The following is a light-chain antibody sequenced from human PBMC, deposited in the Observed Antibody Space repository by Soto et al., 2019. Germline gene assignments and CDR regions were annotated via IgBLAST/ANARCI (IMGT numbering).Light chain of an antibody. V-gene: IGKV1-5*01. CDR1: QTISSW. CDR2: DAS. CDR3: QQYSSYST. J-gene: IGKJ1*01. Sequence: DIQMTQSPSTLSASVGDRVTITFWASQTISSWLAWYQQKPGKAPKLLIYDASSLESGVPSRFSGGGFGTDFTLTISSLQPDDFATYYCQQYSSYSTFGQGTKVDIK.